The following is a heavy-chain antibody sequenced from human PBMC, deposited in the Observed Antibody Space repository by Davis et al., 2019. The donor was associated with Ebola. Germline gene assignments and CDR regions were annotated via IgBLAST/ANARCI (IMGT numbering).Heavy chain of an antibody. V-gene: IGHV3-21*01. D-gene: IGHD2-2*01. CDR3: ARDGGYCSSTSCSNWFDP. CDR2: ISSSSSYI. Sequence: GGSLRLSCAASGFTFSSYSMNWVRQAPGKGLEWVSSISSSSSYIYYADSVKGRFTISRDNAKNSLYLQMNSLRAEDTAVYYCARDGGYCSSTSCSNWFDPWGQGTLVTVSS. CDR1: GFTFSSYS. J-gene: IGHJ5*02.